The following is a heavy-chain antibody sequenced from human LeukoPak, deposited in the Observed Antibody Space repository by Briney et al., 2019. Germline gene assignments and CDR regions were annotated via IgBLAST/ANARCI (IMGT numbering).Heavy chain of an antibody. D-gene: IGHD6-13*01. CDR2: IYWDDDE. CDR1: GFSLSASGAG. CDR3: AHTHHTLVSAGTGYFQH. J-gene: IGHJ1*01. V-gene: IGHV2-5*02. Sequence: SGPTLVNPTQTLTLTCTFSGFSLSASGAGVGWIRQPPGKALEWLALIYWDDDERYSPSLKSRLTITKDTSKNQVVLTMTNMDPVDTATYYCAHTHHTLVSAGTGYFQHWGQGTLVTVSS.